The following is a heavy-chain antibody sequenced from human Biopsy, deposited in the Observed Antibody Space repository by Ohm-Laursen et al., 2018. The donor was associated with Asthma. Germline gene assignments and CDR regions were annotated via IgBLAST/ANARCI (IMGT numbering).Heavy chain of an antibody. J-gene: IGHJ4*02. D-gene: IGHD3-16*01. CDR2: IYYIGST. CDR1: GGSISSGAYY. CDR3: ARRGGVRRYFDY. Sequence: PSDILSLTCTVSGGSISSGAYYWSWVRQPPGKGLEWIGYIYYIGSTYYNPSLKSQVATSLDTSKNQFSLKLSSVTAADTAVYFCARRGGVRRYFDYWGQGTLVTVSS. V-gene: IGHV4-30-4*02.